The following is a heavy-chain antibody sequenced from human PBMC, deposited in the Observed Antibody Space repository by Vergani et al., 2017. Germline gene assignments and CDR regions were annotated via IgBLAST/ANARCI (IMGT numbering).Heavy chain of an antibody. J-gene: IGHJ3*02. V-gene: IGHV4-38-2*02. CDR2: VFHSGSA. CDR3: ARQFWVSQGVGAFET. D-gene: IGHD3-16*01. Sequence: QVQLQESGPGLVKPSETLSLTCSVSGYSISRGYYWGWTRQPPGKGLEWIATVFHSGSAHYNPSLRRRVTISVETSKNQFSLRLTTVTAADTAVYYCARQFWVSQGVGAFETWGRGTEVSVSS. CDR1: GYSISRGYY.